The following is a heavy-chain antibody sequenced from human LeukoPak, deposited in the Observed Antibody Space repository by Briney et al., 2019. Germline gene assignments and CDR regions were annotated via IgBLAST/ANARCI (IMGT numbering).Heavy chain of an antibody. CDR1: GFAFSSDW. J-gene: IGHJ3*02. D-gene: IGHD3-10*01. V-gene: IGHV3-74*03. Sequence: PGGSLRLSCAASGFAFSSDWMHWVRQAPGKGLVWVSRINSDGSSTTYADSVKGRFTISRDNAKNTLYLQMNSLRAEDTAVYYCARAGDYGSGSCAFDMWGQGTMVTVSS. CDR2: INSDGSST. CDR3: ARAGDYGSGSCAFDM.